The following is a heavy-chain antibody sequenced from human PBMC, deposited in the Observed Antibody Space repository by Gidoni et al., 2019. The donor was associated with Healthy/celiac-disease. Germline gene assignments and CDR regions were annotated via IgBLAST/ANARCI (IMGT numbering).Heavy chain of an antibody. CDR3: ARNQQLVPRGAFDI. D-gene: IGHD6-13*01. V-gene: IGHV3-33*01. CDR2: IWYDGSNK. CDR1: GFTFSSYG. Sequence: QVQLVESGGGVVQPGRSLSLSCAASGFTFSSYGMHWVRQAPGKGLEWVAVIWYDGSNKYYADSVKGRFTISRDNSKNTLYLQMNSLRAEDTAVYYCARNQQLVPRGAFDIWGQGTMVTVSS. J-gene: IGHJ3*02.